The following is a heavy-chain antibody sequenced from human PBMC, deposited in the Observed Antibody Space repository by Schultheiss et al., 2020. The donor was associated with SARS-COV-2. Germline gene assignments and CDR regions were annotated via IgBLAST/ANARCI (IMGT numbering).Heavy chain of an antibody. CDR1: GGSISSGGYS. J-gene: IGHJ5*02. D-gene: IGHD2-2*02. CDR3: ARASCTSGYNMLGGWFDP. V-gene: IGHV4-30-2*01. Sequence: SETLSLTCAVSGGSISSGGYSWSWIRQPPGKGLEWIGYIYHSGSTYYNPSLKSRVTMSVDTSKNQFSLKLSSVTAADTAVYYCARASCTSGYNMLGGWFDPCGQGTLVTVSS. CDR2: IYHSGST.